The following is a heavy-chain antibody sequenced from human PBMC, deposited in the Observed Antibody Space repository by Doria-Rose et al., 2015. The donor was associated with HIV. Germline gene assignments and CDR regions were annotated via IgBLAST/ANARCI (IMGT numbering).Heavy chain of an antibody. J-gene: IGHJ4*02. CDR2: SFSDVER. D-gene: IGHD6-13*01. V-gene: IGHV2-26*01. CDR3: ARIKSSRWYHKYYFDF. Sequence: QVTLKESGPVLVKPTETLTLTCTVSGVSLSSPGMGVSWIRQPPGKALEWLASSFSDVERSYKTSLKSRLTISRGTSKSQVVLTMTDMDPVDTATYYCARIKSSRWYHKYYFDFWGQGTLVIVSA. CDR1: GVSLSSPGMG.